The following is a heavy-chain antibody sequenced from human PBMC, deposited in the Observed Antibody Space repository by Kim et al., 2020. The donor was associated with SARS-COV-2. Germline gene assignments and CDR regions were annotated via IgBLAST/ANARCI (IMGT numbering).Heavy chain of an antibody. CDR1: GYIFNIYA. D-gene: IGHD2-21*01. J-gene: IGHJ4*02. Sequence: GGSLRLSCVGSGYIFNIYAMSWVRQAPGKGLEWVSGITGSGYTTSYEDSVRGRFSISRDNSKNTLYLQMDSLRVDDTAVYFCMRDFGRDLITRPYWGQGALVTVSS. CDR2: ITGSGYTT. CDR3: MRDFGRDLITRPY. V-gene: IGHV3-23*01.